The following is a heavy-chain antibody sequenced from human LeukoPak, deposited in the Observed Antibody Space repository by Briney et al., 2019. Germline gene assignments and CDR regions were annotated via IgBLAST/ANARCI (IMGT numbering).Heavy chain of an antibody. J-gene: IGHJ5*02. CDR2: ISGGGST. CDR1: GFTVSNYV. D-gene: IGHD6-19*01. Sequence: GRSLRPSRAASGFTVSNYVMKWVRQPPRKGLEWESGISGGGSTFYAASVWGRFTISRDNSKNTLYLQMNSLRAEDTAVYYCAKGVAVAGSWYWFDPWGQGTLVTVSS. V-gene: IGHV3-23*01. CDR3: AKGVAVAGSWYWFDP.